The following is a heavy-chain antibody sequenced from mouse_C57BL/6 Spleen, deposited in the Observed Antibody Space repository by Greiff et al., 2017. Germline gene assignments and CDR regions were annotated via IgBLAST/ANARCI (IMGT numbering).Heavy chain of an antibody. CDR1: GYTFTSYW. Sequence: VKLMESGAELVKPGASVKLSCKASGYTFTSYWMHWVKQRPGQGLEWIGMIHPNSGSTNYNEKFKSKATLTVDKSSSTAYMQLSSLTSEDAAVYYCARGGLYYFDYWGQGTTLTVSS. CDR3: ARGGLYYFDY. CDR2: IHPNSGST. V-gene: IGHV1-64*01. J-gene: IGHJ2*01.